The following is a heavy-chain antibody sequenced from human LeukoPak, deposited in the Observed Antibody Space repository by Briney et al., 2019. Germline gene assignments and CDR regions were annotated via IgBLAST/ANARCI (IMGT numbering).Heavy chain of an antibody. V-gene: IGHV1-2*02. CDR1: GYTFTGYY. CDR2: INPNSGGT. D-gene: IGHD4-17*01. J-gene: IGHJ4*02. CDR3: ATLYGDYVRSDY. Sequence: ASVKVSCKASGYTFTGYYMHWVRQAPGQGPEWMGLINPNSGGTNYAQKFQGRVTMTRDTSISTAYMELSRLRSDDTAVYYCATLYGDYVRSDYWGQGTLVTVSS.